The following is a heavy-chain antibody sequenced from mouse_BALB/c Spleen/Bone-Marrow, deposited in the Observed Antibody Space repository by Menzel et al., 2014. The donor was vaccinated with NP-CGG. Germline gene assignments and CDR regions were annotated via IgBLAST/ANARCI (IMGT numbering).Heavy chain of an antibody. J-gene: IGHJ4*01. V-gene: IGHV1-54*01. CDR3: ARRLTGTSAMDY. CDR2: INPGSGGT. D-gene: IGHD4-1*01. Sequence: QVQLQQSGAELVRPGTSVKVSCKASGYAFTNYLIEWVKQRPGQGLEWIGVINPGSGGTNYSEKFKGKATLTADKSSSTAYMQLSSLTSDDSAVYFCARRLTGTSAMDYWGQGTSVTVSP. CDR1: GYAFTNYL.